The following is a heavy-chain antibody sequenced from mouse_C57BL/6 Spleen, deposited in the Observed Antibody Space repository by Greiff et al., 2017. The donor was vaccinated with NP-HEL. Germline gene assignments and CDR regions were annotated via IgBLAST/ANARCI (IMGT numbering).Heavy chain of an antibody. J-gene: IGHJ1*03. Sequence: VQLQQSGAELVRPGASVTLSCKASGYTFTDYEMHWVKQTPVHGLEWIGAIDPETGGTAYNQKFKGKAILTADKSSSTAYMELRSLTSDDSAVYYCTRNYGSRPYWYFDVWGTGTTVTVSS. CDR2: IDPETGGT. V-gene: IGHV1-15*01. D-gene: IGHD1-1*01. CDR1: GYTFTDYE. CDR3: TRNYGSRPYWYFDV.